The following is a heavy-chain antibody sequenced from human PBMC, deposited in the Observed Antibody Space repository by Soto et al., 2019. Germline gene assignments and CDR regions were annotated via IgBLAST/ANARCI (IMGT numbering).Heavy chain of an antibody. CDR3: TSGPPMYCSSSSCYASPFDY. V-gene: IGHV3-74*01. D-gene: IGHD2-2*01. J-gene: IGHJ4*02. CDR1: GFTLSSYW. CDR2: INSDGSST. Sequence: EVQLVESGGGLVQPGGSLRLSCAASGFTLSSYWMHWVRQAPGKGLVWASRINSDGSSTSYADSVKGRFTISRDNAKNTPYLQMNSLRAEDTAVYYCTSGPPMYCSSSSCYASPFDYWGQGTLVTVSS.